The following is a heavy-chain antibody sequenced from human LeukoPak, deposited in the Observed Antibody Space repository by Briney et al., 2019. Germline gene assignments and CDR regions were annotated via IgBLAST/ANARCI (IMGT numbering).Heavy chain of an antibody. D-gene: IGHD1-26*01. Sequence: SETLSLTCTVSVGSISGSYWSWLRQPPGKGLEWIGYIYYTGTTSYSPSLKSRVTISVDTSKNQFSLRLRSVTTADTAVYYCARGGWSLDFWGRGTLVTVSS. CDR1: VGSISGSY. J-gene: IGHJ2*01. V-gene: IGHV4-59*01. CDR3: ARGGWSLDF. CDR2: IYYTGTT.